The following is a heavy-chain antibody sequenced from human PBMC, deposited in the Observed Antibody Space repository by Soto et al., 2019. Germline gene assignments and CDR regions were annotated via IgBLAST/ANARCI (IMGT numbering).Heavy chain of an antibody. V-gene: IGHV1-18*01. D-gene: IGHD4-4*01. CDR2: ISGYNGNT. J-gene: IGHJ6*03. Sequence: QVQLVQSGTEVKKPGASVKVSCKASGYTFRSYGISWVRQAPGQGPEWMGWISGYNGNTHYPQTFQGKVTMTTDTSTSTAYMELRSLRSDDTAVYYCAKADSNYAGRFSYYYMDVWGNGTLVTVSS. CDR3: AKADSNYAGRFSYYYMDV. CDR1: GYTFRSYG.